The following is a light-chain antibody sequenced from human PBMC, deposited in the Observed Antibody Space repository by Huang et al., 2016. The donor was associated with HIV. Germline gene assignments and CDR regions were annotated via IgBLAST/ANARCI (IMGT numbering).Light chain of an antibody. CDR1: QSISSY. V-gene: IGKV1-39*01. CDR3: QQSYSTPRT. J-gene: IGKJ1*01. CDR2: AAS. Sequence: DIQMTQSPSSLSASVGDRVTITCRASQSISSYLNLYQQKPGKAPKLLIYAASSLQSGVPSRFSGSGSGTDFTITISSLQPEDFATYYCQQSYSTPRTFGQGTKVEIK.